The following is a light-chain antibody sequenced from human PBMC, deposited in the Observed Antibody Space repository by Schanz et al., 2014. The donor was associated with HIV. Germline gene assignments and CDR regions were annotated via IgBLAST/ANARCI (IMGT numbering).Light chain of an antibody. Sequence: EVVMTQSPATLSVSPGERATLSCRASQSVGSYLAWYQQKPGQAPRLLIFGASNRATGIPDRFSGSGSGTDFTLTISRLEPEDFAVYYCQQYGSSLYTFGQGTEVEIK. J-gene: IGKJ2*01. CDR1: QSVGSY. V-gene: IGKV3-20*01. CDR2: GAS. CDR3: QQYGSSLYT.